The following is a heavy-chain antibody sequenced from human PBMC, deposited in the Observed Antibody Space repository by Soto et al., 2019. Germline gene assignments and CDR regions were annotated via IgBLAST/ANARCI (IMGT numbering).Heavy chain of an antibody. Sequence: PSETLSLTCTVSGGSISSGGYYWSWIRQHPGKGLEWIGYIYYSGSTYYNPSLKSRVTISVDTSKNQFSLKLSSVTAADMAVYYCAIREVRVAMPSGSWGHGTMVTVSS. J-gene: IGHJ5*01. CDR3: AIREVRVAMPSGS. CDR2: IYYSGST. V-gene: IGHV4-31*03. CDR1: GGSISSGGYY. D-gene: IGHD2-2*01.